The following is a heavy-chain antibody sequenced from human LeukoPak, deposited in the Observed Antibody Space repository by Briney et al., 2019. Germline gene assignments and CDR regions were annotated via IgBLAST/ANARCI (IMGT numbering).Heavy chain of an antibody. D-gene: IGHD2-15*01. CDR2: INPNSGGT. J-gene: IGHJ6*03. CDR1: GYTFTGYY. CDR3: AREEDAIKAYYYYMDV. V-gene: IGHV1-2*02. Sequence: ASVKVSCKASGYTFTGYYMHWVRQAPGQGLEWMGWINPNSGGTNYAQKFQGRVTMPRDTSISTAYMELSRLRSDDTAVYYCAREEDAIKAYYYYMDVWGKGTTVTVSS.